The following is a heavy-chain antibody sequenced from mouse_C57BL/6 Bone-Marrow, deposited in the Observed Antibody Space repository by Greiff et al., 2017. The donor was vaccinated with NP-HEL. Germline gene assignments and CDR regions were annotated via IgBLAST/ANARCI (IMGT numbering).Heavy chain of an antibody. CDR3: GREGGYGVDY. J-gene: IGHJ2*01. Sequence: EVKLVESGGGLVKPGGSLKLSCAASGFTFSSYAMSWVRQTPEKRLEWVATISDGGSYTYYPDNVKGRFTISRDNAKNNLYLQMSHLKSEDTAMYYCGREGGYGVDYWGQGTTLTVSS. V-gene: IGHV5-4*01. CDR2: ISDGGSYT. D-gene: IGHD2-2*01. CDR1: GFTFSSYA.